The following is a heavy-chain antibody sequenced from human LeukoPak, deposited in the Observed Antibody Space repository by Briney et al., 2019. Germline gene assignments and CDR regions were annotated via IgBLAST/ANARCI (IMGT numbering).Heavy chain of an antibody. D-gene: IGHD2-15*01. Sequence: SVKVSCKASGGTFSSYAISWVRQAPGQGLEWMGGIIPIFGTANYAQKFQGRVTITADKSTSTAYMELSSLRSEDTAVYYCARVVSSVVAAYYDYWGQGTLGTVSS. CDR1: GGTFSSYA. J-gene: IGHJ4*02. CDR2: IIPIFGTA. CDR3: ARVVSSVVAAYYDY. V-gene: IGHV1-69*06.